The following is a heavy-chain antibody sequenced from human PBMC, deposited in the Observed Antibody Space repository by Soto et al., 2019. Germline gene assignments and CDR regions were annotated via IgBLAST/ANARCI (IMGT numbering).Heavy chain of an antibody. D-gene: IGHD2-2*01. CDR1: GYSFTSYW. Sequence: PGESLQISCKGSGYSFTSYWISCVRQMPGKGLEWIGRIDPSDSYTNYSPSFQGHVTISADKSISTAYLQWSSLKASDTAMYYCARLMGYCSSTSCLYYYYYGMEVWGEGTKVTVS. V-gene: IGHV5-10-1*01. J-gene: IGHJ6*02. CDR3: ARLMGYCSSTSCLYYYYYGMEV. CDR2: IDPSDSYT.